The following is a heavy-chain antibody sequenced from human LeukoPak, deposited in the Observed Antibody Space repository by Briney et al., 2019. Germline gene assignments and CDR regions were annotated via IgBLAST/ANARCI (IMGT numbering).Heavy chain of an antibody. J-gene: IGHJ4*02. D-gene: IGHD5-18*01. Sequence: PSETLSLTCTVSGGSVSSGSYYWSWLRQPPGKGLEWIGYIYYSGTTNYNPSLKSRVTISVDTSKNQFSLKLSSVTAADTAVYYWARDSQLWLHWGQGTLVTVSS. CDR1: GGSVSSGSYY. CDR3: ARDSQLWLH. CDR2: IYYSGTT. V-gene: IGHV4-61*01.